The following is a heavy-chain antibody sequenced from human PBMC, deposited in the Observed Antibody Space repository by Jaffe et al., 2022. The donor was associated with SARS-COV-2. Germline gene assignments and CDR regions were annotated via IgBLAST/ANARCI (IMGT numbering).Heavy chain of an antibody. J-gene: IGHJ6*03. D-gene: IGHD6-19*01. CDR3: ARVFNDGYSSGWYPYYYYYYMDV. CDR1: GGSISSYY. CDR2: IYYSGST. V-gene: IGHV4-59*01. Sequence: QVQLQESGPGLVKPSETLSLTCTVSGGSISSYYWSWIRQPPGKGLEWIGYIYYSGSTNYNPSLKSRVTISVDTSKNQFSLKLSSVTAADTAVYYCARVFNDGYSSGWYPYYYYYYMDVWGKGTTVTVSS.